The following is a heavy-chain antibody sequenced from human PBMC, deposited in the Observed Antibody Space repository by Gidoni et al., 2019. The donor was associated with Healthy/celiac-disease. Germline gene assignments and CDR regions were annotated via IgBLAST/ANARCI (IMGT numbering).Heavy chain of an antibody. V-gene: IGHV4-39*01. CDR3: ARLYTNKPPYDSSGYFDY. Sequence: QLQLQESGPGLVKPSETLSLTCTVSGGSISSSSYYWGWIRQPPGKGLEWIGSIYYSGSTYYTPSLKSRVTISVDTSKNQFTLKLSSVTAADTAVYYCARLYTNKPPYDSSGYFDYWGQGTLVTVSS. CDR1: GGSISSSSYY. J-gene: IGHJ4*02. D-gene: IGHD3-22*01. CDR2: IYYSGST.